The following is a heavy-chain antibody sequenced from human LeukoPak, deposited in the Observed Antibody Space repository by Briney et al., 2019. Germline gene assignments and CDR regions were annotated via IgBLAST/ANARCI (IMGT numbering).Heavy chain of an antibody. CDR1: GFTFSSYA. Sequence: GGSLRLSCAASGFTFSSYAMSWVRQAPGKGLEWVSAISGSGGSTYYADSVKGRFTISRDNPKNTLYLQMNSLRAEDTAVYYCAKDGEAVMTTVTTIDYWGQGTLVTVSS. CDR2: ISGSGGST. J-gene: IGHJ4*02. CDR3: AKDGEAVMTTVTTIDY. D-gene: IGHD4-17*01. V-gene: IGHV3-23*01.